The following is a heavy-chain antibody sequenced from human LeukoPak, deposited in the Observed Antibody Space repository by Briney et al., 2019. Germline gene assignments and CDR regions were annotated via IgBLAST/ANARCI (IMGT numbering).Heavy chain of an antibody. V-gene: IGHV3-7*03. CDR1: GFTFSNYW. D-gene: IGHD6-13*01. CDR3: ARYPSNNWYGNFQY. CDR2: IKEDGSEK. J-gene: IGHJ1*01. Sequence: GGSLRLSGAASGFTFSNYWMTWVRQAPGKGLEWVANIKEDGSEKYYVDSVKGRFTISRDNAKNSLYLQMNSLRAEDTAVYYCARYPSNNWYGNFQYWGQGTLVTVSS.